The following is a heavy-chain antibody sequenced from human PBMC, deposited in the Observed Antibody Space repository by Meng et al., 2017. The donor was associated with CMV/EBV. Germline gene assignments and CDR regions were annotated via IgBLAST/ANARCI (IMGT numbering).Heavy chain of an antibody. CDR3: ASLLGYCSSTSCPHYYYYGMDV. CDR2: INHSGST. V-gene: IGHV4-34*01. CDR1: GGSFSGYY. J-gene: IGHJ6*02. Sequence: SETLSLTCAVYGGSFSGYYWSWIRQPPGKGLEWIGEINHSGSTNYNPSLKSRVTISVDTSKNQFSLKLSSVTAADTAVYYCASLLGYCSSTSCPHYYYYGMDVWGQGTMVTVSS. D-gene: IGHD2-2*03.